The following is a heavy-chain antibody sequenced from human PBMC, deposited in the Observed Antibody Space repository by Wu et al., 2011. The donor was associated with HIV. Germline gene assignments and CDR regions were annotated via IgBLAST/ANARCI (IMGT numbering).Heavy chain of an antibody. CDR1: GYTFTDYY. Sequence: QVQLVQSGAEVKKPGASVTVSCKASGYTFTDYYIHWVRQAPGQGLEWVGWINPNSGGAIYAQKFQGRVIMTRDTSISTVYMELSRLRSDDTAVYFCASSGGGVTVFGVVPPYYYYIGRLGQRDHGHRL. D-gene: IGHD3-3*01. CDR3: ASSGGGVTVFGVVPPYYYYIGR. V-gene: IGHV1-2*02. J-gene: IGHJ6*03. CDR2: INPNSGGA.